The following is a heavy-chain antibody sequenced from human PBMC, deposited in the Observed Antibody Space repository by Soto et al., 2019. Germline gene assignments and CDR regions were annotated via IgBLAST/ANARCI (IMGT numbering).Heavy chain of an antibody. V-gene: IGHV3-48*04. CDR1: GFTFSFYS. J-gene: IGHJ4*02. CDR3: ARDHMTSWSTIDY. Sequence: GSLRLSCAASGFTFSFYSMNWVRQAPGKGLEWVSNISTDTSKIDYADSVKGRFAISRDNVKNSVYLQMNSLRAEDTGVYYCARDHMTSWSTIDYWGQGTLVTVSS. D-gene: IGHD1-26*01. CDR2: ISTDTSKI.